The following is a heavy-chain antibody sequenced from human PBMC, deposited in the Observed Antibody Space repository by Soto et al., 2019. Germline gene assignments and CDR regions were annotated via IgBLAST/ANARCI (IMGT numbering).Heavy chain of an antibody. CDR1: GVSISSHGYF. D-gene: IGHD5-12*01. CDR3: MNYNSGWKY. Sequence: QLQLQESGPGLVQPSETLSLTCTVSGVSISSHGYFWGWIRQPPGKGLEWIGMISYSGSTYYSPSLKGRVTISADTSKNQLSLRLSSVTAAETAVFHCMNYNSGWKYWGQGTVVTVSS. V-gene: IGHV4-39*01. J-gene: IGHJ4*02. CDR2: ISYSGST.